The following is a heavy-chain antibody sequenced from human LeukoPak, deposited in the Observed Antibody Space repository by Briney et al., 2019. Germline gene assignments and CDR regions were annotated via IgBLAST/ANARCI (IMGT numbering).Heavy chain of an antibody. CDR3: AKEAPHTAVLIALPEWNYIDS. CDR2: ISGSGGGT. CDR1: GFSFSSFA. Sequence: GGSLRLSCTASGFSFSSFAMSWVRQAPGKGLEWVAIISGSGGGTYYADSVKGRFTVSRDFFTSTLDLQMTSLRAEDTAVYYCAKEAPHTAVLIALPEWNYIDSWGRGILVSVSS. J-gene: IGHJ4*02. D-gene: IGHD2-21*01. V-gene: IGHV3-23*01.